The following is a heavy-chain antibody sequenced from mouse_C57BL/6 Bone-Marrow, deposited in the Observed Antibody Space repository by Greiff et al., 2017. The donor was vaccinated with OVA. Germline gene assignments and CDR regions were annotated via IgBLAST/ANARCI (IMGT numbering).Heavy chain of an antibody. Sequence: VQLQQSGPELVKPGASVKIPCKASGYTFTDYNMDWVKQSHGKSLEWIGDINPNNGGTIYNQKFKGKATLTVEKSSSTAYMELRSLTSEDTAVYYCARGYSNYYAMDYWGQGTSVTVSS. CDR2: INPNNGGT. D-gene: IGHD2-5*01. J-gene: IGHJ4*01. CDR1: GYTFTDYN. CDR3: ARGYSNYYAMDY. V-gene: IGHV1-18*01.